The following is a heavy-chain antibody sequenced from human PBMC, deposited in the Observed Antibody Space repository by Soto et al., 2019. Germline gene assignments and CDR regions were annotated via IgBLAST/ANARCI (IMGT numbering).Heavy chain of an antibody. CDR3: AREFRYFDWLLQGSSGMDV. CDR2: INWNGGST. V-gene: IGHV3-20*04. CDR1: GFTFDDYG. J-gene: IGHJ6*02. Sequence: GGSLRLSCAASGFTFDDYGMSWVRQAPGKGLEWVSGINWNGGSTGYADSVKGRFTISGDNSKNTLYLQMNSLRAEDTAVYYCAREFRYFDWLLQGSSGMDVWGQGTTVTVSS. D-gene: IGHD3-9*01.